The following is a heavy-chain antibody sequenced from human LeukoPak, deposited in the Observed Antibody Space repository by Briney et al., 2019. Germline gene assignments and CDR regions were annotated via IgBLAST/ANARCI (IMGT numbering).Heavy chain of an antibody. CDR2: VDHTGST. V-gene: IGHV4-59*12. Sequence: SETLSLTCSVSDDSITMYYWTWIRQPPGKGLEWIGYVDHTGSTNFNPSLNGRVSISRDTTKNQFSLKLSSVTAADTAVYYCARGGPSSGFFYFDYWGQGTLVTVSS. J-gene: IGHJ4*02. CDR1: DDSITMYY. CDR3: ARGGPSSGFFYFDY. D-gene: IGHD3-22*01.